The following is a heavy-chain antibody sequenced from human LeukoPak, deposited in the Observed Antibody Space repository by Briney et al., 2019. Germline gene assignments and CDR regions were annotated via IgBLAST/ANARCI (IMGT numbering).Heavy chain of an antibody. CDR3: AKDQLGNWYFDI. Sequence: GGSLRLSCAASGFTFSSSAMSWVRQAPGKGLEWVSAISNNGGYTYYADSVQGRFTISRDNSKSTLCLQMNSLRAEDTAVYFCAKDQLGNWYFDIWGRGTLVTVSS. J-gene: IGHJ2*01. V-gene: IGHV3-23*01. D-gene: IGHD6-6*01. CDR1: GFTFSSSA. CDR2: ISNNGGYT.